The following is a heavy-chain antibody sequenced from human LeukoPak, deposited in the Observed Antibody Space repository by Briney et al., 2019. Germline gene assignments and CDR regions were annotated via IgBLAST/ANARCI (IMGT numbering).Heavy chain of an antibody. V-gene: IGHV3-21*01. Sequence: GGSLRLSCAASGFTFSRHNMNWVRQAPGKGLEWVSSISTSSSYIYYADSVKGRFTISRDNAKNSLYLQMNSLRPEDTAVYYCVRDVVVVVATDSNFDYWGQGTLVTVSS. CDR1: GFTFSRHN. CDR3: VRDVVVVVATDSNFDY. D-gene: IGHD2-15*01. J-gene: IGHJ4*02. CDR2: ISTSSSYI.